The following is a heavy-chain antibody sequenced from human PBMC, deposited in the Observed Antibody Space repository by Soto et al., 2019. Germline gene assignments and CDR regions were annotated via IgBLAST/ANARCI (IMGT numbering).Heavy chain of an antibody. J-gene: IGHJ4*02. CDR2: IYYSGST. Sequence: SETLSLTCTVSGGSISSGGYYWSWIRQHPGKGLEWIGYIYYSGSTYYNPSLKSRVTISVDTSKNQFSLKLSSVTAADTAVYYCARVRTAPSSPPSDFDYWGQGTLVTVSS. CDR3: ARVRTAPSSPPSDFDY. D-gene: IGHD2-2*01. CDR1: GGSISSGGYY. V-gene: IGHV4-31*03.